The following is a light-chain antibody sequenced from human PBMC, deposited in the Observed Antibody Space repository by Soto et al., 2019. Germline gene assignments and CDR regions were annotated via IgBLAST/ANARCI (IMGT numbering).Light chain of an antibody. CDR2: GAS. Sequence: EVVMTQSPATLSVSPGERATLSCRASQSVNANLAWYQQKPGQAPRLLIHGASNRATGIPARFSGSGFGTEFNLAISSLQSADFAVYYCQQYNTWLWTFGPGTKVEI. CDR3: QQYNTWLWT. V-gene: IGKV3-15*01. CDR1: QSVNAN. J-gene: IGKJ1*01.